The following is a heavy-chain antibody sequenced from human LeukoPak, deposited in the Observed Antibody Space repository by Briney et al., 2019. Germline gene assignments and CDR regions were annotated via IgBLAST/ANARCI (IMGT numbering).Heavy chain of an antibody. V-gene: IGHV1-24*01. CDR1: GYTLTELS. D-gene: IGHD3-22*01. CDR3: ATSSGNYDSSGYSYAFDI. CDR2: FDPEDGET. J-gene: IGHJ3*02. Sequence: ASVKVSCKVSGYTLTELSMHWVRQAPGKGLEWMGGFDPEDGETIYAQKFQGRVTMTEDTSTDTAYMELSSLRSEDTAMYYCATSSGNYDSSGYSYAFDIWGQGTMVTVSS.